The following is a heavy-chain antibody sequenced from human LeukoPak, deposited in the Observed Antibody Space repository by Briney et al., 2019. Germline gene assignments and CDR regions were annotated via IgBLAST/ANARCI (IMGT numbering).Heavy chain of an antibody. Sequence: SETLSLTCAVSGGSISSGGYSWSWIRQPPGEGLEWIGYIYHSGSTYYNPSLKSRVTISVDRSKNQFSLKLSSVTAADTAVCYCARKGFDSSGYPRVDYWGQGTLVTVSS. V-gene: IGHV4-30-2*01. J-gene: IGHJ4*02. CDR1: GGSISSGGYS. CDR3: ARKGFDSSGYPRVDY. CDR2: IYHSGST. D-gene: IGHD3-22*01.